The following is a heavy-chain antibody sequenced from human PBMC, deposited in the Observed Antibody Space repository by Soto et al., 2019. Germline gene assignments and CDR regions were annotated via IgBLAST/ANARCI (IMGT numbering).Heavy chain of an antibody. Sequence: EVQLVESGGDLVQPGGSLRLSCVASGFTFSDPSMDWVRQAPGKGLEWVGRMRNKANNYTTEYAASVKGRFSISRDDSQISLYLQLNSLKTEDTAVYFCAREGAVYFFDSWGRGTPVTVSS. CDR1: GFTFSDPS. J-gene: IGHJ4*02. V-gene: IGHV3-72*01. CDR2: MRNKANNYTT. CDR3: AREGAVYFFDS. D-gene: IGHD3-16*01.